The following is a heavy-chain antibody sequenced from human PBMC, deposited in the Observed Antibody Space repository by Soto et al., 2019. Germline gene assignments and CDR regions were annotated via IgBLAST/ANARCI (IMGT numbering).Heavy chain of an antibody. V-gene: IGHV1-18*01. CDR3: ARGRYGDH. CDR1: GYDFTTYG. CDR2: ISAHNGNT. Sequence: QVHLVQSGAEVKKPGASVKVPCKGSGYDFTTYGITWVRQAPGQGLEWMAWISAHNGNTDYAQKLQGRVTVTRDTSTSTAYMELRSLRSDDTAMYYCARGRYGDHWGQGALVTVSS. D-gene: IGHD1-1*01. J-gene: IGHJ4*02.